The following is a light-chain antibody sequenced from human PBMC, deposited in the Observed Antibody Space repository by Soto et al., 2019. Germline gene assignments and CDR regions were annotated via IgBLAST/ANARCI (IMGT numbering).Light chain of an antibody. CDR1: NSDVNY. Sequence: QSVLTQPASVSGAPGQSITISCTGTNSDVNYVSWHQQHPGKAPKLMIYEVINRSSGVSTRFSGSKSGNTASLTISGLQAEDEADYYCSSPTSSNTFVFGTGTKLTVL. J-gene: IGLJ1*01. CDR3: SSPTSSNTFV. CDR2: EVI. V-gene: IGLV2-14*01.